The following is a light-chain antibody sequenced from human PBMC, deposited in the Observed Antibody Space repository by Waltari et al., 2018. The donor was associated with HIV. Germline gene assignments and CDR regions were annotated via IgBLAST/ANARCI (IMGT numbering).Light chain of an antibody. CDR3: SSRADSNNHVL. CDR2: DKN. V-gene: IGLV3-19*01. CDR1: SLRTYY. J-gene: IGLJ3*02. Sequence: SSELTQDPIVSVALGQTVKIPCQGDSLRTYYASRYQQKPGQAPVLVIYDKNSRPSGIPDRFSGSDSGNTASLTITGAQAEDEADYFCSSRADSNNHVLFGGGTKLTVL.